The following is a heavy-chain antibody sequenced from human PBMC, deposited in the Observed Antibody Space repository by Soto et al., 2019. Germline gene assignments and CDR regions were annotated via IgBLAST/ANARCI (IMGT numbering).Heavy chain of an antibody. CDR3: ARDPVYYDSSGYYTYNWFDP. CDR1: GFPFSSYS. V-gene: IGHV3-21*01. J-gene: IGHJ5*02. CDR2: ISSSSSYI. D-gene: IGHD3-22*01. Sequence: PGGSLRLSCAASGFPFSSYSMNWVRQAPGKGLEWVSSISSSSSYIFYADSVRGRFTISRDNAKNSLYLQMNSLRAEDTAVYYCARDPVYYDSSGYYTYNWFDPWGQGTLVTVSS.